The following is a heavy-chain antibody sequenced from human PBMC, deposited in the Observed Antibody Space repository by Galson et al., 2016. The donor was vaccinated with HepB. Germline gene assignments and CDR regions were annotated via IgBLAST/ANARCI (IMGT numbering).Heavy chain of an antibody. CDR1: GHTFSAYY. CDR2: ISPKSGVT. V-gene: IGHV1-2*02. J-gene: IGHJ3*02. Sequence: SVKVSCKASGHTFSAYYMHWVRQAPGQGLEWVAWISPKSGVTKSAQKFQGRVTVTRDTSVTTVYMDLSSLTSDDTAVYFCATASHQHGDYGEWNAYDIWGQGTIVTVSS. CDR3: ATASHQHGDYGEWNAYDI. D-gene: IGHD4-17*01.